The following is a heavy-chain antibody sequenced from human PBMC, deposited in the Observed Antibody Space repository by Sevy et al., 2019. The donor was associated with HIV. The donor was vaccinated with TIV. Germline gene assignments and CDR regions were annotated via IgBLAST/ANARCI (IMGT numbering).Heavy chain of an antibody. CDR1: GFTFSNAW. J-gene: IGHJ6*02. V-gene: IGHV3-15*01. CDR2: IKSKTDGGTT. CDR3: TTGSSITMVRGVHYYYYGMDV. D-gene: IGHD3-10*01. Sequence: GGSLRLSCAASGFTFSNAWMSWVRQAPGKGLEWVGRIKSKTDGGTTDYAAHGKGRFTTSRDDSKNTLYLQMNSLKTEDTVVYYCTTGSSITMVRGVHYYYYGMDVWGQGTTVTVSS.